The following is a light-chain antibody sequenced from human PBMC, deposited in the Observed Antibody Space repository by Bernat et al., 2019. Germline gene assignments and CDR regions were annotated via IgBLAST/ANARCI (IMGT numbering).Light chain of an antibody. Sequence: QTVVTQEPSFSVSPGGTVTLTCGLRSGAVSKNYYPSWYQHTPGQAPRTLIYSTEARSSGVPDRFSGSILGNKAALTITGAQADDESDYYCVLYMGDGIWVFGGGTKLTVL. V-gene: IGLV8-61*01. CDR1: SGAVSKNYY. CDR3: VLYMGDGIWV. J-gene: IGLJ3*02. CDR2: STE.